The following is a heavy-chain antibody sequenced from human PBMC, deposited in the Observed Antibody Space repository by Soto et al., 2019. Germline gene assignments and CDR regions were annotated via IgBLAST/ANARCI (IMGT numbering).Heavy chain of an antibody. Sequence: QLQLQESGPGLVKPSETLSLTCTVSGGSISSSSYYWGWIRQPPGKGLEWIGSIYYSGSTYYNPSLTRRVTXSXDXSKNQLSLTRSSVTAAATAVYCCARHAVHSSGFTVYWGQGTLVTVSS. CDR1: GGSISSSSYY. V-gene: IGHV4-39*01. D-gene: IGHD6-19*01. J-gene: IGHJ4*02. CDR2: IYYSGST. CDR3: ARHAVHSSGFTVY.